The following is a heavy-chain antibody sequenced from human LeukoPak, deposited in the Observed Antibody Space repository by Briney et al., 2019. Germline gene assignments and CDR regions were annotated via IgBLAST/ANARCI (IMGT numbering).Heavy chain of an antibody. CDR2: ISSSSSYI. D-gene: IGHD3-22*01. Sequence: GGSLRLSCAASGFTFSSYAMHWVRQAPGKGLEWVSSISSSSSYIYYADSVKGRFTISRDNAKNSLYLQMNSLRAEDTAVYYCARVSSPNYYDSSAPWAFDIWGQGTMVTVSS. V-gene: IGHV3-21*01. CDR1: GFTFSSYA. CDR3: ARVSSPNYYDSSAPWAFDI. J-gene: IGHJ3*02.